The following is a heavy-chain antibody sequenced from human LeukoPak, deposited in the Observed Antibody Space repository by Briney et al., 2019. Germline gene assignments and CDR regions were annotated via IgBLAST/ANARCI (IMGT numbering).Heavy chain of an antibody. D-gene: IGHD3-10*01. CDR2: IYYSGST. CDR3: ARDSPLDYYASGYDVFDI. V-gene: IGHV4-39*07. J-gene: IGHJ3*02. CDR1: GGSISSSSHY. Sequence: PSETLSLTCTVSGGSISSSSHYWGWIRQPPGKGLEWIGSIYYSGSTYYNLSLKSRVTISVDTSKNQFSLKLSSVTAADTAVYFCARDSPLDYYASGYDVFDIWGQGTVATVSS.